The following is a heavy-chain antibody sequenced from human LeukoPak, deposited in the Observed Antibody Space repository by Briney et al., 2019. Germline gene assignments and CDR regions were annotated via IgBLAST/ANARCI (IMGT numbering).Heavy chain of an antibody. D-gene: IGHD3-9*01. J-gene: IGHJ5*02. V-gene: IGHV3-21*01. CDR3: ARFDILTGYSYA. CDR2: ISSSSSYI. CDR1: GFTFSSYS. Sequence: PGGSLRLSCAASGFTFSSYSMNWVRQAPGKGLEWVSSISSSSSYIYYADSVKGRFTFSRDNAENSLYLQMNSLRAEDTAVYYCARFDILTGYSYAWGQGTLVTVSS.